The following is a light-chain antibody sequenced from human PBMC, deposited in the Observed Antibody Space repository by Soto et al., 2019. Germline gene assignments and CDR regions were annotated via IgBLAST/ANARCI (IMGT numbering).Light chain of an antibody. Sequence: DIQMTQSPSSLSASVGDRVTINCRASQSISSYLNWYQQKPGKAPKLLIYAASSLQSGVPSRFSGSGSGTDFTLTISRLEPEDFAVYYCQQYGSSPPLTFGGGTKVDIK. CDR1: QSISSY. CDR3: QQYGSSPPLT. V-gene: IGKV1-39*01. CDR2: AAS. J-gene: IGKJ4*01.